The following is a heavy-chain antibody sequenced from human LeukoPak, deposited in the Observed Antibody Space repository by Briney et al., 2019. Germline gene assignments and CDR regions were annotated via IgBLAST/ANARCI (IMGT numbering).Heavy chain of an antibody. V-gene: IGHV3-7*01. CDR2: IKQDGSEK. CDR3: ARVGLTVTTRHNWFDP. J-gene: IGHJ5*02. CDR1: GFTFSSYW. D-gene: IGHD4-11*01. Sequence: GGSLRLSCAASGFTFSSYWMSWVRQAPGKGLEWVANIKQDGSEKYYVDSVKGRFTISRDNAKNSLYLQMNSLRAEDTAVYYCARVGLTVTTRHNWFDPWGQGTLVTVSS.